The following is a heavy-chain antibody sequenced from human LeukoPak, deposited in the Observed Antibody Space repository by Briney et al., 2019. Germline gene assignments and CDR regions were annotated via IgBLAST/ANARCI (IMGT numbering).Heavy chain of an antibody. J-gene: IGHJ4*02. D-gene: IGHD3-3*01. CDR1: GGSISSGGYY. V-gene: IGHV4-31*03. CDR2: IYYSGST. CDR3: ARASGTIFGVVRDYFDY. Sequence: SETLSLTCTVPGGSISSGGYYWSWIRQHPGKGLEWIGYIYYSGSTYYNTSLKSRVTISVDTSKNQFSLQLSSVTAADTAVYYCARASGTIFGVVRDYFDYWGQGTLVTVSS.